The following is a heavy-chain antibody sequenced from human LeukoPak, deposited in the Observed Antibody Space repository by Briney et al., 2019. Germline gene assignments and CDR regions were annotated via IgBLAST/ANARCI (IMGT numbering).Heavy chain of an antibody. V-gene: IGHV1-69*06. CDR1: GGTFSSYT. CDR2: IIPIFGTT. D-gene: IGHD3-10*01. J-gene: IGHJ6*03. CDR3: ARSRFPYYRLSGTDYYYMDV. Sequence: SVKVSCKASGGTFSSYTISWVRQAPGQGLEWMGGIIPIFGTTNYAQKFQGRVSITADKSTSTTYMQLSSLRSEDTAVYYCARSRFPYYRLSGTDYYYMDVWAKGTTVTVSS.